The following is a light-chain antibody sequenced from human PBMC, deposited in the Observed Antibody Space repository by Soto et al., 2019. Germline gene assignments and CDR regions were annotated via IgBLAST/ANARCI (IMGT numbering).Light chain of an antibody. CDR1: SSDVGNYNY. CDR3: TSPTPGSRYV. CDR2: MVS. J-gene: IGLJ1*01. V-gene: IGLV2-14*01. Sequence: QSALTQPASVSGSPGQSITISCTGTSSDVGNYNYVSWCQQYPGRVPKLLIYMVSNRASGVSNRFSGSKSGNTASLTMSGLQAEDEADYFCTSPTPGSRYVFGTGTKVTVL.